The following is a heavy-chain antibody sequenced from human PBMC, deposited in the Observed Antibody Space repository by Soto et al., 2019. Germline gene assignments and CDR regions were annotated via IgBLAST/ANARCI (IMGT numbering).Heavy chain of an antibody. Sequence: SETLSLTCAVYGGSFSGYSWSWIRQPPGKRLEWIGYVYYSGTTNYNPSLKSRVTISVDLSKNQFSLRLSSVTTADTALYYCARTTAVPNTLRSRYFFDYWGQGTLVTVSS. CDR3: ARTTAVPNTLRSRYFFDY. D-gene: IGHD4-17*01. CDR1: GGSFSGYS. J-gene: IGHJ4*02. CDR2: VYYSGTT. V-gene: IGHV4-59*01.